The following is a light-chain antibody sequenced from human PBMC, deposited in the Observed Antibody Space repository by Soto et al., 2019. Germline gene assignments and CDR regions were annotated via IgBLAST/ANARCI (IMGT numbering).Light chain of an antibody. J-gene: IGLJ1*01. V-gene: IGLV2-11*01. CDR3: CSYAGSYV. CDR2: DVS. Sequence: SVLPHPRSVSGSPGQSVTISCTGTSSDVGRYNYVSWYQQHPGKAPKLMIYDVSKRPSGVPDRFSGSKSGNTASLTISGLQAEDEADYYCCSYAGSYVFGTGTKVTVL. CDR1: SSDVGRYNY.